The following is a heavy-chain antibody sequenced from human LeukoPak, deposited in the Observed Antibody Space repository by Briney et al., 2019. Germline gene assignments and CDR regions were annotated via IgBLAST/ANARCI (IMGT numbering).Heavy chain of an antibody. CDR2: IYPGDSDT. Sequence: GESLKISCKGSGYIFTSYWIGWVRQMPGKGPEWMGIIYPGDSDTRYSPSFQGQVTISADKSISTAYLQWSSLKASDPAMYYCARRTTGTTPYYFDYWGQGTLVTVSS. J-gene: IGHJ4*02. D-gene: IGHD1-1*01. V-gene: IGHV5-51*01. CDR3: ARRTTGTTPYYFDY. CDR1: GYIFTSYW.